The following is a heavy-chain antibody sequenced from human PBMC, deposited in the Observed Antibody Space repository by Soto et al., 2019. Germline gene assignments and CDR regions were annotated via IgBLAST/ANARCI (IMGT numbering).Heavy chain of an antibody. CDR3: ARVLSYDSSGYPYYFDY. CDR2: IYYSGST. V-gene: IGHV4-59*01. Sequence: PSETLSLTCTVSGGSIGSYYWSWIRQPPGKGLEWIGYIYYSGSTNYNPSLKSRVTISVDTSKNQFSLKLSSVTAADTAVYYCARVLSYDSSGYPYYFDYWGQGTLVTVSS. D-gene: IGHD3-22*01. CDR1: GGSIGSYY. J-gene: IGHJ4*02.